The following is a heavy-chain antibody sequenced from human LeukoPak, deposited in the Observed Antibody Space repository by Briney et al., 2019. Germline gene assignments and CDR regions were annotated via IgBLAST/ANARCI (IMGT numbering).Heavy chain of an antibody. Sequence: SETLSLTCTVSGGSISSSSYYWGWIRQPPGKGLEWIGYIYYSGSTNYNPSLKSRVTISVDTSKNQFSLKLSSVTAADTAVYYCARVRPSYGDYVFDYWGQGTLVTVSS. CDR3: ARVRPSYGDYVFDY. J-gene: IGHJ4*02. D-gene: IGHD4-17*01. V-gene: IGHV4-61*05. CDR1: GGSISSSSYY. CDR2: IYYSGST.